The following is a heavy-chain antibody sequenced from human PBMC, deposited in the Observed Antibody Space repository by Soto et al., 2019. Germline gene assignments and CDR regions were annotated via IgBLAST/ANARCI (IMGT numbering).Heavy chain of an antibody. V-gene: IGHV3-30-3*01. CDR2: ISYDGSNK. J-gene: IGHJ2*01. CDR3: ARDRYSSSSNWYFDL. CDR1: GFTFSSNA. Sequence: QVQLVESGGGVVQPGRSPRLSCAASGFTFSSNAMHWVRQAPGKGLEWVAFISYDGSNKYYTDSVKGRFTISRDNSNNTLYLQMNSLRPEDTAVYYCARDRYSSSSNWYFDLWGRGTLVTVSS. D-gene: IGHD6-6*01.